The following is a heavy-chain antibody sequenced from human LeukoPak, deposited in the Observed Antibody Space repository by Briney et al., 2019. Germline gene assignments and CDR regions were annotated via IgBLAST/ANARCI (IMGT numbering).Heavy chain of an antibody. CDR3: AKNRDTAMFRYYYYMDV. CDR1: GFTFSSYA. Sequence: PGGSLRLSCAASGFTFSSYAMSWVRQAPGKGLEWVSAIGGSGGSTYYADSVKGRFTISRDNSKNTLYLQMNSLRAEDTAVYYCAKNRDTAMFRYYYYMDVWGKGTTVTVSS. D-gene: IGHD5-18*01. CDR2: IGGSGGST. J-gene: IGHJ6*03. V-gene: IGHV3-23*01.